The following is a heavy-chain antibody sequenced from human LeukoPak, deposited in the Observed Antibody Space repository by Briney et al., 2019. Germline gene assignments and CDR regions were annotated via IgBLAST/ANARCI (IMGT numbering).Heavy chain of an antibody. Sequence: SETLSLTCTVSGGSINSDYWSWIRQPPGKGLEWIGYIYYSGSTNYNPSLKSRVTISVNTSKNQFSLQLTSVTAADTAVYYCARSGGLYTSTWYFHRWGQGTLVTVSS. D-gene: IGHD6-13*01. J-gene: IGHJ1*01. CDR2: IYYSGST. CDR3: ARSGGLYTSTWYFHR. V-gene: IGHV4-59*01. CDR1: GGSINSDY.